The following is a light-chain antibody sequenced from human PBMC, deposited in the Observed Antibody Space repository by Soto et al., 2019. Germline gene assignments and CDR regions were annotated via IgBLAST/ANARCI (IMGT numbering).Light chain of an antibody. J-gene: IGLJ1*01. V-gene: IGLV1-51*02. CDR3: GTWDSSLSAGV. Sequence: QSVLTQPPSVSADPGQKVTISCSGSSSNIGKNYVSWYQQLPGTAPKLLIYENDKRPSGIPDRFSGSKTGTSATLGITGLQTGDEADYHCGTWDSSLSAGVFGTRTKVTVL. CDR1: SSNIGKNY. CDR2: END.